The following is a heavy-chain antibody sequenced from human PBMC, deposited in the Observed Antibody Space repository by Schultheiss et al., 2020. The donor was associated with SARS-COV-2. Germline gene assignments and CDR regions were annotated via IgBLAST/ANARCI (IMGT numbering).Heavy chain of an antibody. V-gene: IGHV3-23*01. Sequence: GGSLRLSCAVSGFTFSNYAMNWVRQAPGKGLEWVSAISLSGGSTHYADSVKGRFTISRDNAKNSLFLQMNSLRAEDTAIYYCATQRFCPKGVCLWGNDYWGQGTLVTVSS. CDR2: ISLSGGST. J-gene: IGHJ4*02. D-gene: IGHD2-8*01. CDR1: GFTFSNYA. CDR3: ATQRFCPKGVCLWGNDY.